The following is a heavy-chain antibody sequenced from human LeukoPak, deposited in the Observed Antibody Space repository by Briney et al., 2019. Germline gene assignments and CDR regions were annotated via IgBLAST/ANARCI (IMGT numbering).Heavy chain of an antibody. Sequence: GGSLRLSCAASGFTFSSYGMHWVRQAPGKGLEWVAVISYDGSNKYYADSVKGRFTISRDNSKNTLYLQMNSLRAEDTAVYYCAKGYDSRGYYDIDYWGQGTLVTVSS. CDR3: AKGYDSRGYYDIDY. V-gene: IGHV3-30*18. J-gene: IGHJ4*02. CDR1: GFTFSSYG. CDR2: ISYDGSNK. D-gene: IGHD3-22*01.